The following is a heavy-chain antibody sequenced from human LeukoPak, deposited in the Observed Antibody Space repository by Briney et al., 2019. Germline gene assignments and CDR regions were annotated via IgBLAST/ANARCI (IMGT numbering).Heavy chain of an antibody. CDR1: GFTFSSYA. CDR3: AREGPYVATMTGDY. J-gene: IGHJ4*02. D-gene: IGHD5-24*01. V-gene: IGHV3-30-3*01. CDR2: ISYDGSNK. Sequence: GRSLRLSCAASGFTFSSYAMHWVRQAPGKGLEWVAVISYDGSNKYYADSVKGRFTISRDNAKNSLYLQMNSLRAEDTAVYYCAREGPYVATMTGDYWGQGTLVTVSS.